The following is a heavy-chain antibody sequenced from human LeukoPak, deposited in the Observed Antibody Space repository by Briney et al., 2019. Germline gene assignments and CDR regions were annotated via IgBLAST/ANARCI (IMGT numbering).Heavy chain of an antibody. CDR1: GFTVSSNY. CDR3: ARPDCSSTSCYFRPFDY. J-gene: IGHJ4*02. V-gene: IGHV3-66*04. Sequence: SGGSLRLSCAASGFTVSSNYMSWVRQAPGKGLEWVSVIYSGGSTYYADSVKGRFTTSRDNSKNTLYLQMNSLRAEDTAVYYCARPDCSSTSCYFRPFDYWGQGTLVTVSS. CDR2: IYSGGST. D-gene: IGHD2-2*01.